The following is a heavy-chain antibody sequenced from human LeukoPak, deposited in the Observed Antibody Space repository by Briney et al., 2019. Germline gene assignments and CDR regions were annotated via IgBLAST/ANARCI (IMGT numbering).Heavy chain of an antibody. Sequence: SVKVSCKASGGTFSSYAISWVRQAPGQGLEWMGGIIPVFGTANYAQKFQGRVTMTEDTSTDTAYMELSSLRSEDAAVYYCATEGLRPDNWFDPWGQGTLVTVSS. CDR2: IIPVFGTA. D-gene: IGHD4-17*01. V-gene: IGHV1-69*06. CDR3: ATEGLRPDNWFDP. J-gene: IGHJ5*02. CDR1: GGTFSSYA.